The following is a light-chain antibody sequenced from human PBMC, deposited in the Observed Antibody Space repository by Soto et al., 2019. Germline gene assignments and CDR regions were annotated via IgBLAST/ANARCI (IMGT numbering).Light chain of an antibody. CDR3: SSYTSSYTYV. V-gene: IGLV2-14*01. CDR2: EVS. Sequence: QSVLTQPASVSGSPGQSITISCTVTSSDVGGYNYVSWYQQHPGKAPKLIIYEVSNRPSGESHRFSGSKSGNTASLTISGLQAEDEADYYCSSYTSSYTYVFGTGTKVTVL. J-gene: IGLJ1*01. CDR1: SSDVGGYNY.